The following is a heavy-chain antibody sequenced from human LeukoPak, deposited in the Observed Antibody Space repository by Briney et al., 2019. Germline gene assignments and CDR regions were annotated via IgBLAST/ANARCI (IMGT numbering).Heavy chain of an antibody. V-gene: IGHV1-2*02. CDR1: GYTFTGYY. Sequence: ASVKVSCKASGYTFTGYYMHCVRQAPGQGLEWMGWINPNSGGTNYAQKFQGRVTMTRDTSISTAYMELSRLRSDDTAVYYCARTFFIDGYDAFDIWGQGTMVTVSS. CDR3: ARTFFIDGYDAFDI. CDR2: INPNSGGT. D-gene: IGHD2/OR15-2a*01. J-gene: IGHJ3*02.